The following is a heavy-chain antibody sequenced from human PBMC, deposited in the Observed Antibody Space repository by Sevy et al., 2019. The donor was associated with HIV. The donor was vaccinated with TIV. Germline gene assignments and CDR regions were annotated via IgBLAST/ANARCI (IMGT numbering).Heavy chain of an antibody. CDR2: ISAGGST. CDR3: AKFFPHYAFDL. J-gene: IGHJ3*01. CDR1: GFTFSSNW. Sequence: GGSLRLSCATSGFTFSSNWMTWVRQAPGKGLEWVSAISAGGSTFYADFVKARFTISRDNSKNTLYLQMNSLRVDDTAVYYCAKFFPHYAFDLWGQGTMVTVSS. V-gene: IGHV3-23*01. D-gene: IGHD3-3*01.